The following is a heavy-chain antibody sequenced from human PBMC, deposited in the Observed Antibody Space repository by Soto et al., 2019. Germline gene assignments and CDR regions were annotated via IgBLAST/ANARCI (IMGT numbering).Heavy chain of an antibody. CDR2: INHSGST. V-gene: IGHV4-34*01. CDR1: GGSFSGYY. J-gene: IGHJ6*02. CDR3: ARARTVVPAAIDYGMDV. Sequence: SETLSLTSAVYGGSFSGYYWSWIRQPPGKGLEWIGEINHSGSTNYNPSLKSRVTISVDTSKNQFSLKLSSVTAADTAVYYCARARTVVPAAIDYGMDVWGQRTTVTVSS. D-gene: IGHD2-2*01.